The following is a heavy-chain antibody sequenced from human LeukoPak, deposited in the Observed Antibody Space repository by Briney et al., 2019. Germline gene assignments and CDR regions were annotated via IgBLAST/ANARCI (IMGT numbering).Heavy chain of an antibody. CDR1: GFTFSDYY. J-gene: IGHJ6*01. V-gene: IGHV3-11*01. CDR2: IAHSGNGM. CDR3: ARAHYDMGV. Sequence: GGSLRLSCAASGFTFSDYYMTWIRQAPGKGLEWVSHIAHSGNGMWYADAVKGRFTISRDNAKNLLFLQMDSLRAEDTAVYYCARAHYDMGVWGQGTTVIVSS.